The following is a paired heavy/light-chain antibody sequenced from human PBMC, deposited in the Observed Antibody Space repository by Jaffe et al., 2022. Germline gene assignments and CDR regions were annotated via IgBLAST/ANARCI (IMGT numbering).Light chain of an antibody. CDR1: QSVLYSSNNKNY. CDR2: WAS. CDR3: QQYYSTPQT. J-gene: IGKJ2*01. V-gene: IGKV4-1*01. Sequence: DIVMTQSPDSLAVSLGERATINCKSSQSVLYSSNNKNYLGWFQQRPGQPPKLLIYWASTRESGVPDRFSGSGSGTDFTLTISSLQAEDVAVYYCQQYYSTPQTFGQGTNVEIK.
Heavy chain of an antibody. J-gene: IGHJ4*02. CDR1: GFTFSRHW. Sequence: EVQLVESGGGLVQPGGSLRLSCAASGFTFSRHWMHWVRQVPGKRPVWVSRVNGDGSTTAYADSVKGRFTISRDNAKNTLYLQMNSLRVDDAAVYYCVRGGEPTVDYWGQGTLVTVSS. CDR3: VRGGEPTVDY. CDR2: VNGDGSTT. D-gene: IGHD3-16*01. V-gene: IGHV3-74*01.